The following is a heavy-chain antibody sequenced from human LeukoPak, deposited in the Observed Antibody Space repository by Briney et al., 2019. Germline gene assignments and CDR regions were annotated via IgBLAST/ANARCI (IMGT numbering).Heavy chain of an antibody. D-gene: IGHD2-15*01. CDR1: VCTLSSYA. V-gene: IGHV1-69*13. Sequence: GSSVKVSCKASVCTLSSYAISWVRPAPGQGLEGMGRIIPIFGSANYAQKFQGRVKSPADESTSTAYMELSSLRSEDTAVYYGARAVVVVAAAYYYYGMDVWGQGTTVTVSS. J-gene: IGHJ6*02. CDR2: IIPIFGSA. CDR3: ARAVVVVAAAYYYYGMDV.